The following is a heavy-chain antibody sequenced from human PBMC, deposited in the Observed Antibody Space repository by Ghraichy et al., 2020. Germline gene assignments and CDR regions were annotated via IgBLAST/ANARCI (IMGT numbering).Heavy chain of an antibody. V-gene: IGHV3-48*03. Sequence: GGSLRLSCAASGFTFSSYEMNWVRQAPGKGLEWVSYISSSGSTIYYADSVKGRFTISRDNAKNSLYLQMNSLRAEDTAVYYCARSGEGFGELLGLYDYYGMDVWGQGTTSTVSS. CDR2: ISSSGSTI. CDR3: ARSGEGFGELLGLYDYYGMDV. J-gene: IGHJ6*02. CDR1: GFTFSSYE. D-gene: IGHD3-10*01.